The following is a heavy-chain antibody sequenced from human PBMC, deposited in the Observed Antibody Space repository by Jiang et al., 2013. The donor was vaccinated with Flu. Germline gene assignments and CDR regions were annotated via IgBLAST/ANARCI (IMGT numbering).Heavy chain of an antibody. J-gene: IGHJ3*02. D-gene: IGHD3-3*01. CDR3: ARQNDFWSGYPNDAFDI. V-gene: IGHV5-10-1*01. Sequence: PSFQGHVTISADKSISTAYLQWSSLKASDTAMYYCARQNDFWSGYPNDAFDIWGQGTMVTVSS.